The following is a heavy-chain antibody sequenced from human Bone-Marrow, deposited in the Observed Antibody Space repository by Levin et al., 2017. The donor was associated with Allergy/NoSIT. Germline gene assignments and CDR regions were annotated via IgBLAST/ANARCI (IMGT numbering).Heavy chain of an antibody. J-gene: IGHJ4*02. D-gene: IGHD6-19*01. Sequence: GESLKISCAASGFTFSDFGIHWVRQAPGKGLEWVAVIWYDGSNKYYTDSVKGRFTISRDNYKNTLYLQMDSLRAEDTAVYYCARDRYSAVAGIDWTHPLDYWGQGTLVTVSS. CDR3: ARDRYSAVAGIDWTHPLDY. V-gene: IGHV3-33*01. CDR1: GFTFSDFG. CDR2: IWYDGSNK.